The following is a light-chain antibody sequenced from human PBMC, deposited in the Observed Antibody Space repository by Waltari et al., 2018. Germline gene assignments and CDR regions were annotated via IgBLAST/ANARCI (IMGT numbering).Light chain of an antibody. CDR3: QVWDANNEPGV. CDR1: NIGSKS. J-gene: IGLJ1*01. CDR2: YDS. Sequence: SYVLTQPPSVSVAPGETARITCGGNNIGSKSVHWYRQKPGQAPQLVISYDSDRPSGIPERFSGSNSGDTATLTISRGEAGDEADYYCQVWDANNEPGVFGTGTEVTVL. V-gene: IGLV3-21*01.